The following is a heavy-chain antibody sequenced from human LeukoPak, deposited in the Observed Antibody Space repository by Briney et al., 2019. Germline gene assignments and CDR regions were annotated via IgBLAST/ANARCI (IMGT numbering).Heavy chain of an antibody. Sequence: ASVKVSCKASGYTFTGYGINWVRQAPGQGLEWMGWISAYNDNTNYAQNLQGRVSMTADTSTSTAYMELRSLRSDDTALYYCARTSLFVPAPDYWGQGTLVTVSS. CDR3: ARTSLFVPAPDY. CDR1: GYTFTGYG. V-gene: IGHV1-18*01. J-gene: IGHJ4*02. CDR2: ISAYNDNT. D-gene: IGHD2-2*01.